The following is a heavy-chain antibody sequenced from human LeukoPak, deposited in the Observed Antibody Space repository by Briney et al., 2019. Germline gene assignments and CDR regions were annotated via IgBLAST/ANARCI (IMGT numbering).Heavy chain of an antibody. J-gene: IGHJ1*01. V-gene: IGHV3-23*01. CDR1: GFTFSDYY. CDR2: ISGSGGST. Sequence: QPGGSLRLSCAASGFTFSDYYMSWIRQAPGKGLEWVSAISGSGGSTYYADSVKGRFTISRDNSKNTLYLQMNSLRAEDTAVYYCASSMGYFQHWGQGTLVTVSS. CDR3: ASSMGYFQH. D-gene: IGHD2/OR15-2a*01.